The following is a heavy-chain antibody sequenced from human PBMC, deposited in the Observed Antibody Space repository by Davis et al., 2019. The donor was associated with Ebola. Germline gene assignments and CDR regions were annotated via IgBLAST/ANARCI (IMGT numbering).Heavy chain of an antibody. CDR3: AKAIYCSGGSCNLQFDY. J-gene: IGHJ4*02. V-gene: IGHV3-23*01. D-gene: IGHD2-15*01. CDR2: ISSGGGAP. Sequence: GESLKISCAASGFTFSTYAMGWVRQAPGKGLEWVSDISSGGGAPYYADSVKGRFTTFRDNPKNTLYLQMNSLRADDTAVYYCAKAIYCSGGSCNLQFDYWGQGTLVTVSS. CDR1: GFTFSTYA.